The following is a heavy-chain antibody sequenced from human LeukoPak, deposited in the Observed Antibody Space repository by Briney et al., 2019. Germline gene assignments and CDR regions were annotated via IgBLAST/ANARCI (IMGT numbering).Heavy chain of an antibody. Sequence: GASVKLSCKASGHTFTTYDINWVRQATGQGLEWMGWMNPNSGNTGYAQNFQGRVTMSRNTSMGTAYMELSSLRSEDTAVYYCARANYYGSGKKDLDYWGQGTLVTVSS. J-gene: IGHJ4*02. D-gene: IGHD3-10*01. V-gene: IGHV1-8*01. CDR2: MNPNSGNT. CDR1: GHTFTTYD. CDR3: ARANYYGSGKKDLDY.